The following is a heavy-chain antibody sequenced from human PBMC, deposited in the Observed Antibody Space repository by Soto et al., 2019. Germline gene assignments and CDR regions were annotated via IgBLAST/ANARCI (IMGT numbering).Heavy chain of an antibody. Sequence: GGSLRLSCVASGFTVNTKFMSWFRQAPGKGLEWVGFIRSKAYGGTTEYAASVKGRFTISRDDSKSIAYLQMNSLKTEDTAVYYCTRDPEYYDFWSGPAYGMDVWGQGTTVTVSS. CDR2: IRSKAYGGTT. J-gene: IGHJ6*02. CDR1: GFTVNTKF. D-gene: IGHD3-3*01. V-gene: IGHV3-49*03. CDR3: TRDPEYYDFWSGPAYGMDV.